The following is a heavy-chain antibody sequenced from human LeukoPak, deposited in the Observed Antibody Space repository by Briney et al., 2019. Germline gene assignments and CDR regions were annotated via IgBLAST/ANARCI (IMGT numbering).Heavy chain of an antibody. CDR2: LSGSGGST. J-gene: IGHJ5*02. CDR3: AKDSKDYYGSGIFDP. Sequence: GGTLRLSCAVSGFTFSSYAMSWVRQTPGKGLEWVSGLSGSGGSTYYADSVKGRFTISRDNSKNTLYLQMNSLRAEDTAVYYCAKDSKDYYGSGIFDPWGQGTLVTVSS. CDR1: GFTFSSYA. V-gene: IGHV3-23*01. D-gene: IGHD3-10*01.